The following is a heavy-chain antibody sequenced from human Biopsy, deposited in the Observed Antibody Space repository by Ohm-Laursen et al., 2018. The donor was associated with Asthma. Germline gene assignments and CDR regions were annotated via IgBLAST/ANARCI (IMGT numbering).Heavy chain of an antibody. CDR3: AREMRAGRGNAFDI. CDR1: GYTFINYA. Sequence: ASVKVSCKASGYTFINYAIHWVRQAPGQRLEWMGWINAGNGNTKYSQKFQGRVTITRDTSTSTAYMELRSLRSEDTAVYYCAREMRAGRGNAFDIWGQGTMVTVSS. CDR2: INAGNGNT. V-gene: IGHV1-3*01. J-gene: IGHJ3*02. D-gene: IGHD6-19*01.